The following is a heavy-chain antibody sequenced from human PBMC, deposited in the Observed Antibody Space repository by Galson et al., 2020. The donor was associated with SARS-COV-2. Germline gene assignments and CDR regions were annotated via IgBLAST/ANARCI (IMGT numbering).Heavy chain of an antibody. CDR3: ARDHCSSASCYEYYYYGMDG. CDR1: GYTLTGHY. D-gene: IGHD2-2*01. J-gene: IGHJ6*02. CDR2: INPDSGGT. V-gene: IGHV1-2*02. Sequence: ASVKVSCKASGYTLTGHYLHWVRQAPGQGLEWMGWINPDSGGTNYAQRFQGRVTMIRDTSVSTAYMEPSRLRYDDTAVYYCARDHCSSASCYEYYYYGMDGWGQGTTVTVSS.